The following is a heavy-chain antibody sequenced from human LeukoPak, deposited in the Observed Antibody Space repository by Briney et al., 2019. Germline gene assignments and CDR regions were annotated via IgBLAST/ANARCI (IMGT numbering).Heavy chain of an antibody. J-gene: IGHJ4*02. CDR2: ISSSSSTM. Sequence: PGGSLRLSCAASGFTFSAYSMNWVRQAPGKGLEWVSYISSSSSTMFYADSVKGRFTISRDNAKNSLFLQMNSLRDEDTAVYYCASRAYGGYGFDYWGQGTLVTVSS. CDR3: ASRAYGGYGFDY. CDR1: GFTFSAYS. D-gene: IGHD5-12*01. V-gene: IGHV3-48*02.